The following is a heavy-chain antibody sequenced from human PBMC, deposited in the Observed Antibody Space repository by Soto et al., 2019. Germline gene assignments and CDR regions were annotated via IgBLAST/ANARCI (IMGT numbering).Heavy chain of an antibody. V-gene: IGHV4-34*01. D-gene: IGHD2-2*01. CDR2: INHSGST. J-gene: IGHJ6*03. Sequence: SETLSLTCAVYGGSFSGYYWSWIRQPPGKGLEWIGEINHSGSTNYNPSLKSRVTISVDTSKNQFSLKLSSVTAADAAVYYCAREVVQDLYYYYYYMDVWGKGTTVTVSS. CDR3: AREVVQDLYYYYYYMDV. CDR1: GGSFSGYY.